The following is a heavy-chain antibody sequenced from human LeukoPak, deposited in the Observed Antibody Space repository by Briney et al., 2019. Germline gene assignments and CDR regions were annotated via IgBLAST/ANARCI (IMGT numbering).Heavy chain of an antibody. CDR3: ASSLVGATGIDY. CDR1: GGTFSSYA. D-gene: IGHD1-26*01. J-gene: IGHJ4*02. CDR2: IIPIFGTA. Sequence: SVKVSCKASGGTFSSYAISWVRQAPGQGLEWMGGIIPIFGTANYAQKIQGRVTITTDESTSTAYMELSSLRSEDTAVYYCASSLVGATGIDYWGQGTLVTVSS. V-gene: IGHV1-69*05.